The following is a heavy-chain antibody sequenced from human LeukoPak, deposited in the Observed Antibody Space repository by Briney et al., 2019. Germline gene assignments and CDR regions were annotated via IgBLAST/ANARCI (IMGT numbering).Heavy chain of an antibody. CDR1: GGSISSSNW. V-gene: IGHV4-4*02. D-gene: IGHD1-20*01. Sequence: SETLSLTCAVSGGSISSSNWWSWVRQPPGKGLECIWFIYYSGSTNYNPSLKSRVTISVDTSKNQFSLKLSSVTDADTAVYYCARRSDNWNEYYFDYWGQGTLVTVSS. CDR2: IYYSGST. CDR3: ARRSDNWNEYYFDY. J-gene: IGHJ4*02.